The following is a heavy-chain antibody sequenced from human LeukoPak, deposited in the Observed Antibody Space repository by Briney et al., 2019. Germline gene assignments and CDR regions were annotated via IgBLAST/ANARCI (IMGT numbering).Heavy chain of an antibody. Sequence: SETLSLTCTVSGYSISSGYYWGWIRQPPGKGLEWIGSIYHSGSTYYNPSLKSRVTISVDTSKNQFSLKLSSVTAADTAVYYCARQAFFGSSSLLVNWFDPWGQGTLATVSS. CDR1: GYSISSGYY. CDR2: IYHSGST. V-gene: IGHV4-38-2*02. J-gene: IGHJ5*02. CDR3: ARQAFFGSSSLLVNWFDP. D-gene: IGHD6-13*01.